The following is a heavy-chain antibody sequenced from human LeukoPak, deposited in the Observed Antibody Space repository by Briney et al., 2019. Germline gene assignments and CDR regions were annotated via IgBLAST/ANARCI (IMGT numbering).Heavy chain of an antibody. Sequence: SQTLSLTCTVSGGSISSGSYYWSWIRQPAGKGLEWIGRVYTSGSTNYNPSLKSRVTISVDTSKNQFSLKLSSVTAADTAVYYCARVQQQLVLWFDPWGQGTLVTVSS. J-gene: IGHJ5*02. D-gene: IGHD6-13*01. V-gene: IGHV4-61*02. CDR3: ARVQQQLVLWFDP. CDR1: GGSISSGSYY. CDR2: VYTSGST.